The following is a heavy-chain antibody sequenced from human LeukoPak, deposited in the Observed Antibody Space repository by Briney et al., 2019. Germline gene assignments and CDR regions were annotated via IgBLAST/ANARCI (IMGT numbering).Heavy chain of an antibody. CDR3: ARVLRYFDWPDY. CDR1: GGTFSSYA. D-gene: IGHD3-9*01. V-gene: IGHV1-2*04. CDR2: INPNSGGT. J-gene: IGHJ4*02. Sequence: TSVKVSCKASGGTFSSYAISWVRQAPGQGLEWMGWINPNSGGTNYAQKFQGWVTMTRDTSISTAYMELSRLRSDDTAVYYCARVLRYFDWPDYWGQGTPVTVSS.